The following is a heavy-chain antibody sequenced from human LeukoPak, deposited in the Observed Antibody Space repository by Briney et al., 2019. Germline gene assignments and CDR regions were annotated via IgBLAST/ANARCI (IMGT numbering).Heavy chain of an antibody. D-gene: IGHD3-10*01. V-gene: IGHV3-30*04. CDR2: ISYDGSNK. CDR3: ASSLSQGSYYVTYY. Sequence: GGPLRLSCAASGFTFSSYAMHWVRPAPGKGLPWVAVISYDGSNKYYADSVKGRFTISRDNSKNTLYLQMNSLRAEDTAVYYCASSLSQGSYYVTYYWGQGTLVTVSS. J-gene: IGHJ4*02. CDR1: GFTFSSYA.